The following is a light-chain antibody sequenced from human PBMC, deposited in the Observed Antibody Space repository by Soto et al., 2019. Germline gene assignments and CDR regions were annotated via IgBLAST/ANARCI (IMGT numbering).Light chain of an antibody. Sequence: DIQMTQSPSSLSASVGDRVTITCRASQTISSYLNWYQQKPEKAPKLLIDAASSLQSGVPSRFSGSGSGTDFTLTISSLQPEDFATYYCQQSYSIPYTFGQGTKLEI. CDR1: QTISSY. CDR3: QQSYSIPYT. V-gene: IGKV1-39*01. CDR2: AAS. J-gene: IGKJ2*01.